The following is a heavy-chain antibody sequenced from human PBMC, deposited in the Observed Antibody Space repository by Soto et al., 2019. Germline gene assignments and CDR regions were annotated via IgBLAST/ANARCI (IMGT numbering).Heavy chain of an antibody. D-gene: IGHD2-15*01. CDR2: ITSGGSAI. J-gene: IGHJ4*02. CDR1: GFTFSSYE. V-gene: IGHV3-48*03. Sequence: GGSLRLSCAASGFTFSSYEMHWVRQAPGKGLEWVSYITSGGSAISYADTVEGRFTISRDNAKNSLYLQVNSLRVEDTAVYYCARVCSGGSCYSGLDYWGQGTLVTVSS. CDR3: ARVCSGGSCYSGLDY.